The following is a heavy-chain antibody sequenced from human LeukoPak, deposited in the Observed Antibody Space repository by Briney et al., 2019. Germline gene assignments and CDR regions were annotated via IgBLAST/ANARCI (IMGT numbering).Heavy chain of an antibody. CDR2: IYYSGSI. CDR1: GGPINSYY. Sequence: SETLSLTCTVSGGPINSYYWSWIRQPPGKGLQWIAYIYYSGSINYNPSLRSRVTISVDPSKNQFSLWLSSVTVADTAVYYCARDSRSLGVTTVTRGFDYWGQGTLVTVSS. J-gene: IGHJ4*02. CDR3: ARDSRSLGVTTVTRGFDY. D-gene: IGHD4-17*01. V-gene: IGHV4-59*12.